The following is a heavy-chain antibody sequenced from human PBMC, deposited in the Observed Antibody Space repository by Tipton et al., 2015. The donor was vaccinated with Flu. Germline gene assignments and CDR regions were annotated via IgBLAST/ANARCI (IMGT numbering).Heavy chain of an antibody. CDR2: IYYSGST. CDR3: ARSLDAFDI. V-gene: IGHV4-59*07. Sequence: TLSLTCTVSGGSISSYYWSWIRQPPGKGLEWIGYIYYSGSTNYNPSLKSRVTISVDTSKNQFSLKLSSVTAADTAVDYCARSLDAFDIWGQGTMVTVSS. J-gene: IGHJ3*02. CDR1: GGSISSYY.